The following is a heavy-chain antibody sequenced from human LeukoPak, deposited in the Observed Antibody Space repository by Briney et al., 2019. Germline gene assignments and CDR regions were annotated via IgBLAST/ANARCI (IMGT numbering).Heavy chain of an antibody. J-gene: IGHJ1*01. CDR2: IDPSDSYT. CDR1: GYSFTSYW. Sequence: PGESLKISCKGSGYSFTSYWITWVRQMPGKGLEWMGRIDPSDSYTNYSPSFQGHVTISADKSISTAYLQWSSLKASDTAMYYCARRRIAAAGDFHHWGQGTLVTVSS. CDR3: ARRRIAAAGDFHH. D-gene: IGHD6-13*01. V-gene: IGHV5-10-1*01.